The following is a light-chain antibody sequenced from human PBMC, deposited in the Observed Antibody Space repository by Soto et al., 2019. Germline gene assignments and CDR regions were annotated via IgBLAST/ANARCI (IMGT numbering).Light chain of an antibody. Sequence: NFMLTQPHSVSESPGKTVTISCTRSSGSIASNYVQWYQQRPGSAPTTVIYEDNQRPSGVPDRFSGSIDSSSNSASLTISGLKTEDEADCYCQSYDSNHGVFGGGTKLTVL. CDR3: QSYDSNHGV. CDR2: EDN. J-gene: IGLJ2*01. CDR1: SGSIASNY. V-gene: IGLV6-57*04.